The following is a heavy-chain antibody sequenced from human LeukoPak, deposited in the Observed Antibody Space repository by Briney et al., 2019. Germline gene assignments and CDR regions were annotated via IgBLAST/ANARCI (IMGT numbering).Heavy chain of an antibody. V-gene: IGHV3-21*06. CDR1: GFIFSIYS. Sequence: GGSLRLSCATSGFIFSIYSLNWVRQAPGKGLEWVSSITGSSNFIYYADSVKGRFTISRDNAKNSLFLQMNSLRAEDTAMYYCARSEDYCSGGSCYAHWGQGILVTVSS. CDR3: ARSEDYCSGGSCYAH. J-gene: IGHJ4*02. D-gene: IGHD2-15*01. CDR2: ITGSSNFI.